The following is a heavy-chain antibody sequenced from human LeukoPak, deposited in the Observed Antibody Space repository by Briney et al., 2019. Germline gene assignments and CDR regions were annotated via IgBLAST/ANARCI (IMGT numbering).Heavy chain of an antibody. Sequence: SETLSLTCAVSGYSISSDYWGWIRQPPGKGLEWIGNVYHSGSTYKNPSLKSRVSISLDTSNNQFSLKLTSVTAADTAIYYCARLSGAPIRHPIYHFDYWGQGTLVTVSS. CDR2: VYHSGST. CDR3: ARLSGAPIRHPIYHFDY. CDR1: GYSISSDY. J-gene: IGHJ4*02. D-gene: IGHD1-26*01. V-gene: IGHV4-38-2*01.